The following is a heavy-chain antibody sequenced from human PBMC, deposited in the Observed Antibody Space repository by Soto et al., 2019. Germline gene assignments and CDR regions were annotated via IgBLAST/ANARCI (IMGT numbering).Heavy chain of an antibody. CDR2: ISYDGSNK. CDR3: AKLMTTVTTGLGYFDL. CDR1: GFTFSSYG. Sequence: QVQLVESGGGVVQPGRSLRLSCAASGFTFSSYGMHWVRQAPGKGLEWVAVISYDGSNKYYADSVKGRFTISRDNSKNTLYLQMNSLRAEATAVYYCAKLMTTVTTGLGYFDLWGRGTLVTVSS. V-gene: IGHV3-30*18. J-gene: IGHJ2*01. D-gene: IGHD4-17*01.